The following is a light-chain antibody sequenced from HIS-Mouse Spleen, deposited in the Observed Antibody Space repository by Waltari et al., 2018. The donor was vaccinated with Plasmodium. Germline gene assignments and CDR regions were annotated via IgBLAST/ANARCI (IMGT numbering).Light chain of an antibody. J-gene: IGLJ3*02. CDR2: KGS. CDR3: YSAADNVWV. CDR1: VLAKKY. Sequence: SYELTQPSSVSVSPGQTARITCSGDVLAKKYARWFQQKPGQAPVLVISKGSERPSGRPERFSGSSAGTTVTLTIGGAQVEDAADYYSYSAADNVWVFGGGTKLTVL. V-gene: IGLV3-27*01.